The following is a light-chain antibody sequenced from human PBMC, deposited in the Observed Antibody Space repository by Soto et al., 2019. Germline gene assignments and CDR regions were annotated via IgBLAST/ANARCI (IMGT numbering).Light chain of an antibody. V-gene: IGKV3-15*01. J-gene: IGKJ3*01. CDR1: QSVSSSY. Sequence: EIGLTQYPGTLSLSLKERATLSCRASQSVSSSYLAWYQQKPGQASRLLIYGASTRATDIPARFSGSGSGTEFTLTISRLQSEELAVYHCQQYTAWPLTIGRATTVDI. CDR2: GAS. CDR3: QQYTAWPLT.